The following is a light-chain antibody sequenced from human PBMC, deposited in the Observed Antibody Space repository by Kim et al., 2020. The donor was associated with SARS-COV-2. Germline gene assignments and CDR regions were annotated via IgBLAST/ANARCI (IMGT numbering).Light chain of an antibody. CDR3: QQYGSSPRLGVT. V-gene: IGKV3-20*01. Sequence: EIVLTQSPGTLSLSPGERATLSCRASQSVSSSYLAWYQQKPGQAPRLLIYGASSRATGIPDRFSGSGSGTDFTLTISRLEPEDFAVYYCQQYGSSPRLGVTFGQGTKLEI. CDR2: GAS. CDR1: QSVSSSY. J-gene: IGKJ2*01.